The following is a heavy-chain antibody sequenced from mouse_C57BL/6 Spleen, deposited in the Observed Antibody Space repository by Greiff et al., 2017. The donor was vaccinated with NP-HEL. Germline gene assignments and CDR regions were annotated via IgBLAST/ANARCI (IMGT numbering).Heavy chain of an antibody. D-gene: IGHD2-1*01. CDR3: TKVYGNHWYFDV. V-gene: IGHV6-3*01. Sequence: EVKVEESGGGLVQPGGSMKLSCVASGFTFSNYWMNWVRQSPEKGLEWVAQIRLKSDNYATHYAESVKGRFTISRDDSKSSVYLQMNNLRAEDTGIYYCTKVYGNHWYFDVWGTGTTVTVSS. CDR1: GFTFSNYW. J-gene: IGHJ1*03. CDR2: IRLKSDNYAT.